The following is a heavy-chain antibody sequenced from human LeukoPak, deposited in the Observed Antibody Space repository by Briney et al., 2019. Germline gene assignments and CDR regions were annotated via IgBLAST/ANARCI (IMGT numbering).Heavy chain of an antibody. J-gene: IGHJ4*02. V-gene: IGHV1-18*01. CDR3: ARDRGSSGYLTWPDY. CDR2: ISAYNGNT. CDR1: GYTFTSYG. Sequence: ASVKVSCKASGYTFTSYGISWVRQAPGQGLEWMGWISAYNGNTNYAQKLQGRVTMTTDTSTSTAYMELRSLRSDDTAVYYCARDRGSSGYLTWPDYWGQGTLVTVSS. D-gene: IGHD3-22*01.